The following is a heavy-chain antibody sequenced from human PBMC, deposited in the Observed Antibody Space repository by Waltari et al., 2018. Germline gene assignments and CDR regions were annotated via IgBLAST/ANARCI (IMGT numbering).Heavy chain of an antibody. CDR1: GFTFSDHG. V-gene: IGHV3-33*01. J-gene: IGHJ4*02. D-gene: IGHD4-17*01. CDR3: ASMATTSDFDY. CDR2: IWHDGTYK. Sequence: QVQLVESGGGVVQPGRSLRLSCVASGFTFSDHGMLWVRQAPGMGLEWVSLIWHDGTYKYYADSVKGRFSISRDNSKNMVYLQMNGLRAEDTAVYFCASMATTSDFDYWGQGARVTVSS.